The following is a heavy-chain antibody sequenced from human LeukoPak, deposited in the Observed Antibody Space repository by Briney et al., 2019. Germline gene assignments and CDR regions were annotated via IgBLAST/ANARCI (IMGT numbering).Heavy chain of an antibody. D-gene: IGHD3-22*01. Sequence: ASVKVSCMASGYTFTNYAMNWVRQAPGQGLEWMGWMNTNTGNPTYAQGFTGRFVFSLDTSVSTAYLQISSLKTEDTAVYYCAVLSYDSSGYYYPFDYWGQGTLVTVSS. J-gene: IGHJ4*02. CDR3: AVLSYDSSGYYYPFDY. CDR1: GYTFTNYA. V-gene: IGHV7-4-1*02. CDR2: MNTNTGNP.